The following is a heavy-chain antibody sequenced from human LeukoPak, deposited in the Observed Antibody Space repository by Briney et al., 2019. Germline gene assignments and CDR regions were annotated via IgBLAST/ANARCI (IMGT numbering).Heavy chain of an antibody. J-gene: IGHJ4*02. V-gene: IGHV4-59*01. Sequence: ASETLSLTCTVSGVSMSTYYWSWIRQSPGKGLEWLACIHYSGSTNINPSLKGRLAISIDTSKNQFSLKANSVTAADTAVYYCARDIYGSGYGFFDYWGQGTLVTVSS. CDR3: ARDIYGSGYGFFDY. D-gene: IGHD3-10*01. CDR2: IHYSGST. CDR1: GVSMSTYY.